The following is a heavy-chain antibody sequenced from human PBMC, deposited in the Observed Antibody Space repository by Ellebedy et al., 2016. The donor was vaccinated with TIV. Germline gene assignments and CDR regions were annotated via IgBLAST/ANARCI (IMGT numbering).Heavy chain of an antibody. J-gene: IGHJ2*01. CDR3: ATLRGYDILTGYLPRYFDL. D-gene: IGHD3-9*01. CDR2: ISGSGGST. CDR1: GFTFSSYA. Sequence: GGSLRLSXAASGFTFSSYAMGWVRQAPGKGLEWVSAISGSGGSTYYADSVKGRFTISRDNSKNTLYLQMNSLRAEDTAVYYCATLRGYDILTGYLPRYFDLWGRGTLVTVSS. V-gene: IGHV3-23*01.